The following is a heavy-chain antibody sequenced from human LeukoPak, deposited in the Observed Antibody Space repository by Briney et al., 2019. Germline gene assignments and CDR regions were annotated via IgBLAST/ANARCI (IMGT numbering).Heavy chain of an antibody. CDR1: GFTFSASA. CDR2: IRSKANSYAP. V-gene: IGHV3-73*01. CDR3: SRPDDYGDY. J-gene: IGHJ4*02. Sequence: GGSLRLSCAASGFTFSASAMHWVRQASGKGLEWVGRIRSKANSYAPAYAASVKGRFTISRDDSKTTAYLQMNSLKIEDTAVYYCSRPDDYGDYWGQGTLVTVSS.